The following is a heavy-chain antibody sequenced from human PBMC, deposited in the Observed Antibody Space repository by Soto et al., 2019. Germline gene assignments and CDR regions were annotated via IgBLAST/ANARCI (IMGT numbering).Heavy chain of an antibody. V-gene: IGHV3-33*01. CDR2: IWYDGSNK. Sequence: GGSLRLSCAASGFTFSSYGMHWVRQAPGKGLEWVAVIWYDGSNKYYADSVKGRFTISRDNSKNTLYLQMNSLRAEDTAVYYCARTPGKGLPDAFDIWGQGTMVTVSS. J-gene: IGHJ3*02. CDR3: ARTPGKGLPDAFDI. D-gene: IGHD2-15*01. CDR1: GFTFSSYG.